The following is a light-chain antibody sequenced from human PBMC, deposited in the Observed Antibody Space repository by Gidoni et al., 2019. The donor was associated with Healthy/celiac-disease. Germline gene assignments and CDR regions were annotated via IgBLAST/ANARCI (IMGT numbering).Light chain of an antibody. J-gene: IGKJ4*01. Sequence: IVLTQSPGTLSLSPGERATLSCRASQSVSSSYLAWYQQKPGQAPRLLIYGASSRATGIPDRLSGSGSGTDFTLTISRLEPEDFAVYYCQQYGSSPLTFXGXTKVEIK. CDR2: GAS. CDR1: QSVSSSY. V-gene: IGKV3-20*01. CDR3: QQYGSSPLT.